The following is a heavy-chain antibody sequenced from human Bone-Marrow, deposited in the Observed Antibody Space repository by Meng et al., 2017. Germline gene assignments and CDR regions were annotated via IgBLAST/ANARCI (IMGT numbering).Heavy chain of an antibody. CDR3: ARVNYYDSSGYDDAFDI. D-gene: IGHD3-22*01. CDR1: GGSISSYY. Sequence: SETLSLTCTVSGGSISSYYWSWIRQPAGKGLEWIGRIYTSGSTCYNPSLKSRVTISEDTSKNQFSLKLSAVTAADTAVYYCARVNYYDSSGYDDAFDIWGQGTMVTVSS. V-gene: IGHV4-4*07. J-gene: IGHJ3*02. CDR2: IYTSGST.